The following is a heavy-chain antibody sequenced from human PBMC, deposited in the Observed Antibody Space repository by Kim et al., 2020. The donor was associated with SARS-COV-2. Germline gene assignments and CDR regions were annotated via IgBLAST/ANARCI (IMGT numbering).Heavy chain of an antibody. Sequence: GGSLRLSCAASGFTFSSYAMSWVRQAPGKGLEWVSAISGSGGSTYYADSVKGRFTISRDNSKNTLYLQMNSLRAEDTAVYYCAKDGGYSSGWYVYYWGQGTLVTVSS. D-gene: IGHD6-19*01. CDR1: GFTFSSYA. J-gene: IGHJ4*02. CDR2: ISGSGGST. CDR3: AKDGGYSSGWYVYY. V-gene: IGHV3-23*01.